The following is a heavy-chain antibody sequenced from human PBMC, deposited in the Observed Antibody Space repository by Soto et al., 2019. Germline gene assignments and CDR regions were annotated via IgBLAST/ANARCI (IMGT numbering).Heavy chain of an antibody. V-gene: IGHV1-69*08. CDR2: IITVLGTT. CDR3: ARRRYCGYDCYHKHYYGMDV. CDR1: GDTFSSYA. J-gene: IGHJ6*02. Sequence: QVQLVQSGAELKKTGSSVRGSCRASGDTFSSYAVNWVRQAPGGGLEWKGRIITVLGTTDNAQKFKGRVTITAEKSTKTVYMELSSLRSEDTAVYYCARRRYCGYDCYHKHYYGMDVWGQGTTVTVAS. D-gene: IGHD2-21*01.